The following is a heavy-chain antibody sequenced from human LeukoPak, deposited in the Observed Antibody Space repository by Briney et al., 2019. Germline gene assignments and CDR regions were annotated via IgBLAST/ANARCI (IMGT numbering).Heavy chain of an antibody. CDR2: INRSGST. J-gene: IGHJ5*02. CDR1: GGSFSGYY. CDR3: ARGPLIQGGWYCHYWFDP. Sequence: SETLSLTCAVYGGSFSGYYWSWIRQPPGKGLEWIGEINRSGSTNYNPSLKSRVTISVDTSKNQFSLKLSSVTAADTAVYYCARGPLIQGGWYCHYWFDPWGQGTLVTVSS. D-gene: IGHD6-19*01. V-gene: IGHV4-34*01.